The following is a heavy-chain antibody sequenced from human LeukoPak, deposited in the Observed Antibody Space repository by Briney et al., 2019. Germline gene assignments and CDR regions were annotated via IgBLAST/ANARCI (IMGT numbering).Heavy chain of an antibody. J-gene: IGHJ6*03. D-gene: IGHD4-17*01. CDR1: GGSISSYY. CDR2: IYYSGST. V-gene: IGHV4-59*01. Sequence: PSETLSLTCTVSGGSISSYYWSWIRQPPGKGLEWIGYIYYSGSTNYNPSLKSRVTISVDTSKNQFSLKLSSVTAADTAVYYCARAGTDYGDYAVGFCYYYMDVWGKGTTVTVSS. CDR3: ARAGTDYGDYAVGFCYYYMDV.